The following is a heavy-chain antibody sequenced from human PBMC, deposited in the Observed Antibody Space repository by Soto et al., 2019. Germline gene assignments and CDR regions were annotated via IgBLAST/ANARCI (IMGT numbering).Heavy chain of an antibody. CDR3: AKVPVGATGRFDY. CDR2: ISGSGGST. V-gene: IGHV3-23*01. CDR1: GFTFSNYA. D-gene: IGHD1-26*01. J-gene: IGHJ4*02. Sequence: GSLRLSCAGSGFTFSNYAMSWVRQAPGKGLAWVSAISGSGGSTYYADSVKGRFTISRDNSKNTLYLQMNSLRAEDTALYYCAKVPVGATGRFDYWGQGTLVTVSS.